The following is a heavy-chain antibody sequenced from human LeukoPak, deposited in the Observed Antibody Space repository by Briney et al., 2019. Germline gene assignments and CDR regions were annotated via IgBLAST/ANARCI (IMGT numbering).Heavy chain of an antibody. Sequence: PSETLSLTCTVSGYFISGGYYWGWIRQPPGKGLEWIGSFYHSGITYYTPSLKSRVTISVDTSKNQFYLKLSSVTAADTAVYYCARAVGSFDWLPLFDYWGQGTLVTVSS. V-gene: IGHV4-38-2*02. CDR3: ARAVGSFDWLPLFDY. CDR2: FYHSGIT. D-gene: IGHD3-9*01. CDR1: GYFISGGYY. J-gene: IGHJ4*02.